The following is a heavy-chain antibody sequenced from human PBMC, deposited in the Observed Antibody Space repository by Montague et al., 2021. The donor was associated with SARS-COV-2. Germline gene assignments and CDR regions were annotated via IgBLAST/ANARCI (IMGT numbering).Heavy chain of an antibody. CDR1: GFTFSRYS. D-gene: IGHD5-18*01. CDR2: ISMSETRT. J-gene: IGHJ4*02. V-gene: IGHV3-48*04. Sequence: SLRLSCAAAGFTFSRYSMNWVRQAPGKGLEWISYISMSETRTQYADSVKGRFTISRDNARNSLYLQMRSLTGGDTAVYYCARVASGHTAMVPDYWGQGTLVTVSS. CDR3: ARVASGHTAMVPDY.